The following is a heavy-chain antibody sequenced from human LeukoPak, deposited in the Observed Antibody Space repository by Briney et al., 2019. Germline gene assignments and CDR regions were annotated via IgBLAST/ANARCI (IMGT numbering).Heavy chain of an antibody. V-gene: IGHV3-74*01. Sequence: GGSLRLSCAASGFTFSTYWMHWVRQAPGKGLVWVSRINSDGSSKDYADSVKGRFTISRDNAKNTLYLQMNSLRVEDTAVFYCAMGHYDSSGYARFDHWGQGTLVTVSS. CDR1: GFTFSTYW. CDR3: AMGHYDSSGYARFDH. D-gene: IGHD3-22*01. CDR2: INSDGSSK. J-gene: IGHJ4*02.